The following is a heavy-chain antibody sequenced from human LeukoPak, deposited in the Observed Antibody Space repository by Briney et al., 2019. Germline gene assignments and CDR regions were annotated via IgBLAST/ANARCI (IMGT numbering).Heavy chain of an antibody. CDR3: ARERGQYSSSSGWFDP. J-gene: IGHJ5*02. CDR1: GYTFTSYD. Sequence: ASVKVSCKASGYTFTSYDINWVRQATGQGLEWMGWMNPNSGNTGYAQKFQGRVTMTRNTSIGTAYMELSSLRSEDTAVYYCARERGQYSSSSGWFDPWGQGTLVTVSS. CDR2: MNPNSGNT. D-gene: IGHD6-6*01. V-gene: IGHV1-8*01.